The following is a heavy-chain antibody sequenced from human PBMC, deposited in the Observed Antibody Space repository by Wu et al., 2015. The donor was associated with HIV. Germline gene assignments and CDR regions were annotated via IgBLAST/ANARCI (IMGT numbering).Heavy chain of an antibody. V-gene: IGHV1-2*02. J-gene: IGHJ4*02. CDR2: INPKSGGA. CDR3: ARSHKWLQLRYQGIFDY. Sequence: QVQLLQSGAEVKKPGSSVKVSCKASGGTFSTYAISWVRQAPGQGLEWMGWINPKSGGANYAQDFKGRLTMTRDTSITTVYMELKRLTSEDTAMYFCARSHKWLQLRYQGIFDYWGQGTLVTVSS. D-gene: IGHD5-24*01. CDR1: GGTFSTYA.